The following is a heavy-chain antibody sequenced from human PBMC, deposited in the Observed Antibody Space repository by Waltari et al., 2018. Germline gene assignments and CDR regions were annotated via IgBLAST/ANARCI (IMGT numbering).Heavy chain of an antibody. J-gene: IGHJ4*02. D-gene: IGHD6-13*01. CDR1: GGSISSHY. Sequence: QVQLQESGPGLVKPSETLSLTCTVSGGSISSHYWSWIRQPPGKGLEWIGYIYYSGSTNHNPSLKSRVTISVDTSKNQCSLKLSSVTAADTAVYYCARDLGAAAGTVDYWGQGTLVTVSS. CDR2: IYYSGST. CDR3: ARDLGAAAGTVDY. V-gene: IGHV4-59*11.